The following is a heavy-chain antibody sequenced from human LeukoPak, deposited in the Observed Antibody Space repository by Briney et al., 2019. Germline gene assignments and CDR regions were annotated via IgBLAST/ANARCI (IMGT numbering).Heavy chain of an antibody. J-gene: IGHJ4*02. D-gene: IGHD6-19*01. V-gene: IGHV4-34*01. Sequence: SETLSLTCAVYGGSFSGYYWSWIRQPPGKGLEWIGEINHSGSTNYNPSLKSRVTISVDTSKNQFSLKLSSVTAADTAVYYCARGSIAVAGTFDCWGQGTLVTVSS. CDR3: ARGSIAVAGTFDC. CDR2: INHSGST. CDR1: GGSFSGYY.